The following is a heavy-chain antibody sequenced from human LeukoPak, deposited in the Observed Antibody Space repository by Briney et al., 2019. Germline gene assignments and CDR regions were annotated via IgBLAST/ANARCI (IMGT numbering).Heavy chain of an antibody. V-gene: IGHV3-33*08. CDR3: ARDPKRSPWTAGGFDI. CDR1: GFTFSSYA. Sequence: PGGSLRLSCAASGFTFSSYAMSWVRQAPGKGLEWVAVIWYDGSHKFYADSVKGRFTISRDNSRNTLYLQMNSLRVEDTAIYFCARDPKRSPWTAGGFDIWGQGTMVTVSS. CDR2: IWYDGSHK. D-gene: IGHD3/OR15-3a*01. J-gene: IGHJ3*02.